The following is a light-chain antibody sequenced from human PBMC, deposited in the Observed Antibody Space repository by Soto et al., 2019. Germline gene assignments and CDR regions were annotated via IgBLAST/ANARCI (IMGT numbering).Light chain of an antibody. CDR2: GAS. V-gene: IGKV3-15*01. J-gene: IGKJ2*01. Sequence: EIVMTQSPATLSVSPGERATLSCRASQSVTSNLAWYQQKRGQAPRLLIYGASTRATGIRARFSGSGSGTEFTLTISSLQSEDFAVYYCQQYNYWPPTYTFGPGTKLEIK. CDR3: QQYNYWPPTYT. CDR1: QSVTSN.